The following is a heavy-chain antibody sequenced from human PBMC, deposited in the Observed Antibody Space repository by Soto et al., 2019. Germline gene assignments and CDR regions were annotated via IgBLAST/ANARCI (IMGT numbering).Heavy chain of an antibody. CDR2: ISYDGSNK. CDR3: AKDLLRPGRAYGMDV. J-gene: IGHJ6*02. V-gene: IGHV3-30*18. CDR1: GFTFSTYG. Sequence: QVQLVETGGGVVQPGRSLRLSCAASGFTFSTYGMHWVRQAPGKGLEWVAVISYDGSNKYYADSVKGRFTIPRDNSKNTLYLQLNSLRPEDTAVYYCAKDLLRPGRAYGMDVWGQGTTVTVSS. D-gene: IGHD6-25*01.